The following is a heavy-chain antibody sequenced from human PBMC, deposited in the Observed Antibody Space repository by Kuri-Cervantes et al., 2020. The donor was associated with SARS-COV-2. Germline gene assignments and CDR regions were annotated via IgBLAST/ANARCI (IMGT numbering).Heavy chain of an antibody. CDR2: INTNTGNP. CDR3: ARSYDSDEDPFDY. CDR1: GYTFTSYA. D-gene: IGHD3-10*01. J-gene: IGHJ4*02. V-gene: IGHV7-4-1*02. Sequence: ASVKVSCKASGYTFTSYAINWVRQAPGQGLEWMGWINTNTGNPTYAQGFTGRFVFTLDTSVSTAYLQISSLKAEDTAVYYCARSYDSDEDPFDYWGQGTLVTVSS.